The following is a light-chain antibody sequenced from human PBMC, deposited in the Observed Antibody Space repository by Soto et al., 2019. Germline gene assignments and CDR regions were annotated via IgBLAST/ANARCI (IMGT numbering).Light chain of an antibody. CDR1: QSVSSK. CDR2: GAS. Sequence: EMVMTQSPATLSVSPGERATLSCRASQSVSSKLAWYQQKPGQAPRLLIHGASSRATGIPDRFSGTGSGTDFTLTINNLEPEDFAVYYCQVRTNWSIAFGRGTRLEIK. J-gene: IGKJ5*01. CDR3: QVRTNWSIA. V-gene: IGKV3-11*01.